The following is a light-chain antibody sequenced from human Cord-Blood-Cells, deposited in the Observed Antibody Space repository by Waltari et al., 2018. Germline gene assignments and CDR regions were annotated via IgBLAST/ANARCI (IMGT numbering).Light chain of an antibody. V-gene: IGLV2-11*01. CDR2: DVS. J-gene: IGLJ1*01. CDR3: CSYAGSYV. CDR1: SSDVGGYNH. Sequence: QSALTQPRSVSGSPGQSVTISCPGTSSDVGGYNHVSWYQQHPGKAPQLMIYDVSKRPSGVPDRFSGSKSVNTASLTISGLQAEDEADYYCCSYAGSYVFGTGTNVTVL.